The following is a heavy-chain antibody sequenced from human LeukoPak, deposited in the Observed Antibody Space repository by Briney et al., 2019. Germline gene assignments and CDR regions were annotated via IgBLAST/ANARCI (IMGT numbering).Heavy chain of an antibody. CDR1: GFTFSSYA. D-gene: IGHD1-26*01. V-gene: IGHV3-23*01. J-gene: IGHJ6*02. Sequence: GGSLRLSCAASGFTFSSYAMSWVRQAPGKGLEWVSAISGSGGSTYYADSVKGRFTITRDNSKNTLFLQMNSLRAEDTAVYYCERENTKGGKYYSGMDVWGQGATVTVSS. CDR3: ERENTKGGKYYSGMDV. CDR2: ISGSGGST.